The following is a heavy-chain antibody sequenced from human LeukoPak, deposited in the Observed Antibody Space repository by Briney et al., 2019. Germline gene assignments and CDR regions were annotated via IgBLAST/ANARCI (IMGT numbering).Heavy chain of an antibody. CDR3: AHQRVAATSGYNWFDP. V-gene: IGHV2-5*02. Sequence: SGPTLVNPTQTLTLTCTFSGFSLSTSGVGVGWIPQPPGKALGWLALIYWDDDKRYSPSLKSRLTITKDTSKNQVVLTMTNMDPVDTATYYCAHQRVAATSGYNWFDPWGQGTLVTVSS. J-gene: IGHJ5*02. CDR2: IYWDDDK. CDR1: GFSLSTSGVG. D-gene: IGHD2-15*01.